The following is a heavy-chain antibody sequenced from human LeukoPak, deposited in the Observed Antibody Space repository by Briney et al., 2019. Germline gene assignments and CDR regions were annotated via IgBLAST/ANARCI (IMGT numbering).Heavy chain of an antibody. CDR2: IYYSGST. D-gene: IGHD6-19*01. Sequence: SETLSLTCTVSGGSVSSSSYYWGWIRQPPGKGLEWIGSIYYSGSTYYNPSLKSRVTISVDTSKNQFSLKLSSVTAADTAVYYCARQPYSSGWTYYYYYYMDVWGKGTTVTVSS. J-gene: IGHJ6*03. CDR1: GGSVSSSSYY. CDR3: ARQPYSSGWTYYYYYYMDV. V-gene: IGHV4-39*01.